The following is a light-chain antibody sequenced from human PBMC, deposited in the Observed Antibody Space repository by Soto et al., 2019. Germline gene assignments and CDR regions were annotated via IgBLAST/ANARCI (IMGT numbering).Light chain of an antibody. CDR3: SSYAGSNNFV. V-gene: IGLV2-8*01. CDR1: SSDVGGYNY. Sequence: QSALTQPPSASGSPGQSVTISCTGTSSDVGGYNYVSWYQQHPGKAPKLMFYEVSERPSGVPDRFSGSKSSNTASLTVSGLQAEDEADYYCSSYAGSNNFVFGTGTKLTVL. J-gene: IGLJ1*01. CDR2: EVS.